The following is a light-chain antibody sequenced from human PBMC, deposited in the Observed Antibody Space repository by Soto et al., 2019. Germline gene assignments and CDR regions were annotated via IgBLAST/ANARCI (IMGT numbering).Light chain of an antibody. V-gene: IGKV3-20*01. J-gene: IGKJ2*01. Sequence: EIVLPQSPGTLSLSQGERATLSCSASQSVSSSYLAWYQQKPGQAPRLLIYGASSRATGIPDRFSGSGSGTDFTLTISRLEPEDFAVYYCQQYGSSPYTFGQGTKLEIK. CDR1: QSVSSSY. CDR2: GAS. CDR3: QQYGSSPYT.